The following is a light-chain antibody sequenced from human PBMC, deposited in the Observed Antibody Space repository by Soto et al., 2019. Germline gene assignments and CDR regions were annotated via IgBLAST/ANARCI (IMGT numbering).Light chain of an antibody. V-gene: IGKV1-27*01. CDR3: QKYNHAPT. CDR2: DAS. J-gene: IGKJ4*01. CDR1: QGISNY. Sequence: DIQMTQSPSSLTASVGDRVTITCRASQGISNYLAWYQQKPGKVPELLIYDASTLQSGVPSRFSGSGSGTDFTLVISSLQPQDVATYYCQKYNHAPTFGGGTKVEI.